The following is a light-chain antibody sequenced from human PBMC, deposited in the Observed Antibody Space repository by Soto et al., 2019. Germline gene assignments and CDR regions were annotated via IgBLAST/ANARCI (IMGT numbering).Light chain of an antibody. CDR3: QQRSSWPWT. CDR2: DTF. J-gene: IGKJ1*01. Sequence: EIVLTQSPATLCLSPGEGATLSCRASQSIRSYLAWYQQKPGQAPRLLIYDTFNRATGIPARFSGSGSGTDFTFTISSLEPEDVGVYYFQQRSSWPWTFGQGTKVEIK. V-gene: IGKV3-11*01. CDR1: QSIRSY.